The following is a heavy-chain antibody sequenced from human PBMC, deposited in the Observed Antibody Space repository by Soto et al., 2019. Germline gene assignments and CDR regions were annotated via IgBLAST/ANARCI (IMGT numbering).Heavy chain of an antibody. V-gene: IGHV4-59*01. CDR3: ARGPTGNSFDP. Sequence: QVQLQESGPGLVKPSETLSLTCTISGGSISSYYWSWIRQSPGKGQEWIGYIYYSGNTNYNPSLRSRVPISVDPAKNQFSLKLRSVTAADTAVYYCARGPTGNSFDPWGQGTLVTVS. CDR1: GGSISSYY. CDR2: IYYSGNT. D-gene: IGHD1-1*01. J-gene: IGHJ5*02.